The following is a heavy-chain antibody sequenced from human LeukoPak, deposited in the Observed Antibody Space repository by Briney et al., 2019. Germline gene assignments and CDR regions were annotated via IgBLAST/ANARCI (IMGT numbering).Heavy chain of an antibody. D-gene: IGHD3-3*01. CDR2: ISSSSSYI. CDR1: GFTFSSYS. J-gene: IGHJ6*03. Sequence: GGSLRLSCAASGFTFSSYSMNWVRQAPGKGLEWVSSISSSSSYIYYADSVKGRFTISRDNAKNSLYLQMNSLRAEDTAVYYCAKDKYNFWSGSNYYYMDVWGKGTTVTVSS. V-gene: IGHV3-21*04. CDR3: AKDKYNFWSGSNYYYMDV.